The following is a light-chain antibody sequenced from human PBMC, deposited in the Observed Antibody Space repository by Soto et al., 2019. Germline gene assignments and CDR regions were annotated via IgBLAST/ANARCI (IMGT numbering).Light chain of an antibody. CDR1: TSDVGGYEY. V-gene: IGLV2-14*01. CDR2: EVS. J-gene: IGLJ1*01. CDR3: SSYTSSSPYV. Sequence: QYALTQPASVSGSPGQSITISCTGTTSDVGGYEYVSWYQQHPGKAPKLMIYEVSTRPSGVSNRFSGSKSGTTASLTISGLQAEDEADYYCSSYTSSSPYVFGSGTKLTVL.